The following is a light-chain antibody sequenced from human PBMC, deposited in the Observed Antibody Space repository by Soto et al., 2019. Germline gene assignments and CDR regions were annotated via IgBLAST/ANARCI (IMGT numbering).Light chain of an antibody. Sequence: QSALTQPASVSGSPGQSITISCTGASSDVGGYNYVSWYQQHPGKAPKLMIYEVSNRPSGVSNRFSGSKSGNTASLTISGLQAEDEADYYCSLYTYSSTLYVVFGGGTKLTVL. J-gene: IGLJ2*01. V-gene: IGLV2-14*01. CDR1: SSDVGGYNY. CDR3: SLYTYSSTLYVV. CDR2: EVS.